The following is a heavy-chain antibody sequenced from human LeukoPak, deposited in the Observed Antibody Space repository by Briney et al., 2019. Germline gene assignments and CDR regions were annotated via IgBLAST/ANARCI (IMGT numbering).Heavy chain of an antibody. Sequence: SETLSLTCIVSGGSISSSSYYWGWIRQAPGKGLEWIGIIYYSGSTDYNPSLKSRVTISVDTSKNQFSLKLSSVTAADTAVYFRARHSGYFDYWGQGTLVTVSS. CDR1: GGSISSSSYY. D-gene: IGHD1-14*01. CDR3: ARHSGYFDY. V-gene: IGHV4-39*01. J-gene: IGHJ4*02. CDR2: IYYSGST.